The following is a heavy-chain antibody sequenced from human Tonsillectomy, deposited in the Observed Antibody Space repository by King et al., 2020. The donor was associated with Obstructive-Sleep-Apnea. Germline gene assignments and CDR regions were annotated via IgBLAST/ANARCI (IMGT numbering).Heavy chain of an antibody. CDR1: GFTFSRFW. CDR2: IRQDGSEK. V-gene: IGHV3-7*03. J-gene: IGHJ4*02. CDR3: ARVGYDDVWGSYHSDY. Sequence: VQLVESGGGLVQPGGSLRLSFAASGFTFSRFWRNWVRQAPGKGLAWVSHIRQDGSEKDYVDSVKGRFTISRDKAKHALFLQMNSLRAEDTAVYYCARVGYDDVWGSYHSDYWGQGTLVTVSS. D-gene: IGHD3-16*02.